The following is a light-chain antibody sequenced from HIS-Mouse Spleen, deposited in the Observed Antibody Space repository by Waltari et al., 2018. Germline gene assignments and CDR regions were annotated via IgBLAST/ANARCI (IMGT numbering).Light chain of an antibody. CDR3: SSYTSSSTVV. V-gene: IGLV2-14*03. J-gene: IGLJ2*01. CDR1: SSDVGGYNY. CDR2: DVS. Sequence: QSALTQPASVSGSPGQSITISCTGTSSDVGGYNYVSWYQQHPGKAPKLIIYDVSNRASGFSTRFSGSKSGNTASLTISGLQAEDEADYYCSSYTSSSTVVFGGGTKLTVL.